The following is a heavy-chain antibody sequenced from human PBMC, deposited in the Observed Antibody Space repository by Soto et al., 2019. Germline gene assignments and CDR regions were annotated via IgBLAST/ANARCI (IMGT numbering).Heavy chain of an antibody. V-gene: IGHV3-74*01. CDR1: GFSFSSYC. CDR3: AKGVPAATRYFQH. Sequence: VQLVESGGGLVQPGGSLRLSCAASGFSFSSYCMHWVRHAPGKGLVWVSRINSDGSSATYAVSVKGRFTISRDNAKNTLYLQMNSLTPEDTAVYYCAKGVPAATRYFQHWGQGTLVTVSS. J-gene: IGHJ1*01. CDR2: INSDGSSA. D-gene: IGHD2-2*01.